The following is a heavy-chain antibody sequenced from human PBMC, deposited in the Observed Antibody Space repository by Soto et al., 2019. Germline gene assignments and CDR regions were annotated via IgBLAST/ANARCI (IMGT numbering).Heavy chain of an antibody. CDR3: ARRVSTVTKSGGAFEI. CDR1: GGSISSSSYY. D-gene: IGHD4-17*01. Sequence: QLQLQESGPGLVKPSETLSLTCTVSGGSISSSSYYWGWIRQPPGKGLEWIGSIYYSGSTYYNPSLKSRVTMADDTSKDQFALNLSSVAAADTAVYYCARRVSTVTKSGGAFEIWGQGTMVTVSS. CDR2: IYYSGST. V-gene: IGHV4-39*01. J-gene: IGHJ3*02.